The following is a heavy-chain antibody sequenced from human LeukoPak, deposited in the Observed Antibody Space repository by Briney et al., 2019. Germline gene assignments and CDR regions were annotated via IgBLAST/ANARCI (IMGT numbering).Heavy chain of an antibody. CDR1: GFTFNSYS. J-gene: IGHJ5*02. CDR3: ARAEGRWLRRDNWFDP. CDR2: ISSSSSYI. D-gene: IGHD4-23*01. Sequence: GGSLRLSCAASGFTFNSYSMNWDRQAPGKGLEWVSSISSSSSYIYYADSVKGRFTISRDNAKNSLYLQMNSLRAEDTAVYYCARAEGRWLRRDNWFDPWGQGTLVTVSS. V-gene: IGHV3-21*01.